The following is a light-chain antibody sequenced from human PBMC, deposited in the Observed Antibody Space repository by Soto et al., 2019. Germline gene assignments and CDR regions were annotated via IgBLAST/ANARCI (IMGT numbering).Light chain of an antibody. J-gene: IGKJ2*01. CDR3: QQYRSSPPYT. Sequence: EIVLTQSPGTLSLSPGERATLSCRASQSVSSSSFAWYQQKPGQAPRLLIYCTSSRATGIPDRFSGSGSGTDFTLTISRLEPEDFAVYYCQQYRSSPPYTFGQGTKLEIK. CDR1: QSVSSSS. CDR2: CTS. V-gene: IGKV3-20*01.